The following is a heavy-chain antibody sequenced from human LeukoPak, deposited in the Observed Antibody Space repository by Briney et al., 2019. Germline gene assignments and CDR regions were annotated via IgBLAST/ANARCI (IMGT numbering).Heavy chain of an antibody. CDR3: AARGYSYGHKAYYYYYYYMDV. V-gene: IGHV3-23*01. D-gene: IGHD5-18*01. J-gene: IGHJ6*03. CDR2: ISGSGGST. Sequence: PGGSLRLSCAASGFTFSSYAMSWVRQGPGKGLEWVSAISGSGGSTYYADSVKGRFTISRDNSKNTLYLQMNSLRAEDTAVYYCAARGYSYGHKAYYYYYYYMDVWGKGTTVTVFS. CDR1: GFTFSSYA.